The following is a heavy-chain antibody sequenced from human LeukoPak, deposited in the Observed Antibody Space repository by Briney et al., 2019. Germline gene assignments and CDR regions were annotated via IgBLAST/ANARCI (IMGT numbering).Heavy chain of an antibody. D-gene: IGHD5-12*01. CDR2: IWYDGSNK. CDR1: GFTFSSYG. CDR3: ARDLSGYDLTASDY. J-gene: IGHJ4*02. Sequence: PGGSLRLSCAASGFTFSSYGVHWVRQAPGKGLEWVAVIWYDGSNKYYADSVKGRFTISRDNSNNTLYLQMNSLRAEDTAVYYCARDLSGYDLTASDYWGQGTLVTVSS. V-gene: IGHV3-33*01.